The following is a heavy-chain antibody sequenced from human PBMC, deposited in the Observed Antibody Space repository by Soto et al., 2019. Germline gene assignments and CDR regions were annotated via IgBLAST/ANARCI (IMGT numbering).Heavy chain of an antibody. CDR2: LSGRVSST. CDR1: GFPFSSYA. Sequence: GVSLRLSCVASGFPFSSYAMNWVRQAPGKGLEWVSALSGRVSSTYYADSVKGRFTVSRDNSKNTLYLQMNSLRAEDTAVYYCAKSRGDGLTGLLSPFDDWGQGSLVTVSS. CDR3: AKSRGDGLTGLLSPFDD. J-gene: IGHJ4*02. V-gene: IGHV3-23*01. D-gene: IGHD3-9*01.